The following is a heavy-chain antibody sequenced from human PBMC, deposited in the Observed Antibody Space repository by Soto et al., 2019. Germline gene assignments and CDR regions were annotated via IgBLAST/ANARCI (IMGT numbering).Heavy chain of an antibody. CDR2: IIPIFGTA. CDR1: GCTFSSYA. J-gene: IGHJ4*02. D-gene: IGHD3-22*01. Sequence: SVRVSCKASGCTFSSYAISWVRQAPGQGLEWMGGIIPIFGTANYAQKFQGRVTITADESTSTAYMELSSLRSEDTAVYYCARDRYDSSGYYYAVFDYWGQGTLVTVSS. V-gene: IGHV1-69*13. CDR3: ARDRYDSSGYYYAVFDY.